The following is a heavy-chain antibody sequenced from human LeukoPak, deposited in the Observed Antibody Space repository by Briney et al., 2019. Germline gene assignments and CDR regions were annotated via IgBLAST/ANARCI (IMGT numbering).Heavy chain of an antibody. V-gene: IGHV1-18*01. J-gene: IGHJ4*02. D-gene: IGHD6-13*01. CDR2: ISAYNGNT. Sequence: ASVKVSCKASGYTFTGYVISWLRQAPGQGLEWMGWISAYNGNTNYAQKLQGRVTMTTDTSTSAAYMDLRSLRSDDTAVFYCARVQQLVSGFDYWGQGTLVTVSS. CDR3: ARVQQLVSGFDY. CDR1: GYTFTGYV.